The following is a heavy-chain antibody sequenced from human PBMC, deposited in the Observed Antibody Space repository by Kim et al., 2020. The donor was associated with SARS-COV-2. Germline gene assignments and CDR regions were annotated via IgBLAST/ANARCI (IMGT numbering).Heavy chain of an antibody. J-gene: IGHJ4*02. V-gene: IGHV3-23*01. D-gene: IGHD6-13*01. CDR3: AKLVAAAGIRSYFDY. CDR1: GFTFSSYA. Sequence: GGSLRLSCAASGFTFSSYAMSWVRQAPGKGLEWVSAISGSGGSTYYADSVKGRFTISRDNSKNTLYLQMNSLRAEDTAVYYCAKLVAAAGIRSYFDYWGQGTLVTVSS. CDR2: ISGSGGST.